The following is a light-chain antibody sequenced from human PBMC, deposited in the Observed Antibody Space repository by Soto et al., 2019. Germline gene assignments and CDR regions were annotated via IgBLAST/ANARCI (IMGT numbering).Light chain of an antibody. CDR1: QSLTNSF. CDR3: QQYGSSPIT. Sequence: EIVMTQSPATLSVSPGEIANLSFSASQSLTNSFIAWYQQRPGQAPRLLIYDTSSRASGIPDRFSGIGSGTDFTLTISRLEPEDFAVYYCQQYGSSPITFGQGTRLEIK. CDR2: DTS. V-gene: IGKV3-20*01. J-gene: IGKJ5*01.